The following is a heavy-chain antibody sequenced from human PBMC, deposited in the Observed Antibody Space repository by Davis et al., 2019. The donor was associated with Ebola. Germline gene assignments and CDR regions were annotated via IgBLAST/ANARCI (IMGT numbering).Heavy chain of an antibody. CDR3: ARGTRYAGADRFLEWTNYYYYYMDV. CDR2: INHSGST. Sequence: PGGSLRLSCAVYGGSFSGYYWSWIRQPPGKGLEWIGEINHSGSTNYNPSLKSRVTISVDTSKNQFSLKLSSVTAADTAVYYCARGTRYAGADRFLEWTNYYYYYMDVWGKGTTVTVSS. V-gene: IGHV4-34*01. CDR1: GGSFSGYY. D-gene: IGHD3-3*01. J-gene: IGHJ6*03.